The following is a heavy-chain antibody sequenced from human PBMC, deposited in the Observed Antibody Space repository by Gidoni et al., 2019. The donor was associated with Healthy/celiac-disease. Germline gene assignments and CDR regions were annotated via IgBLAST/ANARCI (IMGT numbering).Heavy chain of an antibody. Sequence: QVQLVQSGAEVKKPGASVQVSCKASGYTFTSYGSSWVRQAPGQGLEWMGWISAYNGNTNYAQKLQGRVTMTTDTSTSTAYMELRSLRSDDTAVYYCARDGSYCTNGVCSRVYYYYGMDVWGQGTTVTVSS. J-gene: IGHJ6*02. D-gene: IGHD2-8*01. CDR2: ISAYNGNT. CDR1: GYTFTSYG. CDR3: ARDGSYCTNGVCSRVYYYYGMDV. V-gene: IGHV1-18*01.